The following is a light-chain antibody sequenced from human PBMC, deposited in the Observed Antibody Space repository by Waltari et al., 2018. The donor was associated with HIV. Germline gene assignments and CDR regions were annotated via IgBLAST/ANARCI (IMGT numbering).Light chain of an antibody. J-gene: IGLJ2*01. V-gene: IGLV1-40*01. CDR2: GPC. CDR1: SSNIGAGYD. CDR3: QSYDSSLTGSV. Sequence: QSVLTQPPSVSGAPGQRVTISCTGSSSNIGAGYDIHWYQQLPGTAPKLLIYGPCNRPAGVPDRFSGSKSGTSASLASTGLQAEDEADYYCQSYDSSLTGSVFGGGTKLTVL.